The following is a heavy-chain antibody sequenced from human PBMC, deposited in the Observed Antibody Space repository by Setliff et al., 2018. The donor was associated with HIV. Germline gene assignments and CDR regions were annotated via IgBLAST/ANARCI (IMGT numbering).Heavy chain of an antibody. CDR3: RTTDEGTSGWYFVDY. V-gene: IGHV3-49*03. D-gene: IGHD6-19*01. Sequence: GGSLRLSCSGSGFVFGDYAMSWFRQAPGKGLEWAGFIRAKANGETTEYAASVKDRFVISRDDSKSIAYLQMNSLQTEDTGVYYCRTTDEGTSGWYFVDYWGQGTLVTVSS. CDR1: GFVFGDYA. CDR2: IRAKANGETT. J-gene: IGHJ4*02.